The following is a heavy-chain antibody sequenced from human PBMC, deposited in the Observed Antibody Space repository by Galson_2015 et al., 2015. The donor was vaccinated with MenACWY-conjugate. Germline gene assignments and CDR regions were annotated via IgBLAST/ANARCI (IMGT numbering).Heavy chain of an antibody. Sequence: SVKVSCKASNYTFTSYGITWVQQAPGQGLEWMGWISPYNGNTNYAQNLQGRVTMTTDTTTSTAYMELRSLRFDDTAIYYCAREWMWIQKRPFDYWGQGTLVPVSS. CDR3: AREWMWIQKRPFDY. J-gene: IGHJ4*02. CDR1: NYTFTSYG. CDR2: ISPYNGNT. D-gene: IGHD5-18*01. V-gene: IGHV1-18*04.